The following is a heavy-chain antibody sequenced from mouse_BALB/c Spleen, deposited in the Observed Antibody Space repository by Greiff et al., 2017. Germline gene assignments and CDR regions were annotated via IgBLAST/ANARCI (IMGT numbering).Heavy chain of an antibody. CDR3: ARDGGIPYYAMDY. Sequence: QVQLKESGPGLVAPSQSLSITCTVSGFSLTGYGVNWARQPPGKGLEWLGMIWGDGSTDYNSALKSRLSISKDNSKSQVFLKMNSLQTDDTARYYCARDGGIPYYAMDYWGQGTSVTVAS. J-gene: IGHJ4*01. V-gene: IGHV2-6-7*01. CDR2: IWGDGST. D-gene: IGHD5-1-1*01. CDR1: GFSLTGYG.